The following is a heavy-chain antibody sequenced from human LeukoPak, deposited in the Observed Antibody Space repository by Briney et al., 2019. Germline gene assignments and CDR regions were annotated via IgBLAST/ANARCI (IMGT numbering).Heavy chain of an antibody. CDR3: ARASGSYWWFDS. CDR1: GYTFTGYY. Sequence: ASVKVSCKASGYTFTGYYLHWVRQAPGQGLEWMGCVNPNSGDTNYAQKFQGSVTMTRDTSISTVYMELSRLRSDDTAVYYCARASGSYWWFDSWGQGTLVTISS. CDR2: VNPNSGDT. V-gene: IGHV1-2*02. D-gene: IGHD1-26*01. J-gene: IGHJ5*01.